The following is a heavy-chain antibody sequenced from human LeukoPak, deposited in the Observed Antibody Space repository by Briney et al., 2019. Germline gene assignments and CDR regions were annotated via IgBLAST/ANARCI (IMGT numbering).Heavy chain of an antibody. CDR1: GFTFSSHS. V-gene: IGHV3-48*04. CDR3: ARSVPAAIGGFDY. Sequence: GGSLRLSCAASGFTFSSHSMNWVRQAPGKGLEWVSYISSSSSTIYYADSVKGRFTISRDNAKNSLYLQMNSLRAEDTAVYYCARSVPAAIGGFDYWGQGTLVTVSS. J-gene: IGHJ4*02. D-gene: IGHD2-2*01. CDR2: ISSSSSTI.